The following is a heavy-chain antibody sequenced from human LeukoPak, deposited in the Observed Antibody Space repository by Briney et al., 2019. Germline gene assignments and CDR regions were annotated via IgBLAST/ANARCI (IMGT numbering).Heavy chain of an antibody. J-gene: IGHJ3*02. V-gene: IGHV4-39*07. CDR3: ARLIPASGHDAFDI. CDR1: GGSISSSDYY. Sequence: SETLSLTCAVSGGSISSSDYYWSWIRQPPGKGLEWIGEIYHSGSTNYNPSLKSRVTISVDKSKNQFSLKLSSVTAADTAVYYCARLIPASGHDAFDIWGQGTMVTVSS. D-gene: IGHD2-2*01. CDR2: IYHSGST.